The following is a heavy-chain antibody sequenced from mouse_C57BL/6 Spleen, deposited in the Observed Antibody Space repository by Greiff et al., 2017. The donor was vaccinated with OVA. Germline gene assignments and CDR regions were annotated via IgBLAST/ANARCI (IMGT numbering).Heavy chain of an antibody. Sequence: EVQLQQSGPELVKPGASVKISCKASGYTFTDYYMNWVKQSHGKSLEWIGVINPYNGGTSYNQKFKGKATLTVDKSSSTAYMELNSLTSEDSAVYYCARSITTVVATDWYFDVWGTGTTVTVSS. D-gene: IGHD1-1*01. CDR2: INPYNGGT. V-gene: IGHV1-19*01. J-gene: IGHJ1*03. CDR1: GYTFTDYY. CDR3: ARSITTVVATDWYFDV.